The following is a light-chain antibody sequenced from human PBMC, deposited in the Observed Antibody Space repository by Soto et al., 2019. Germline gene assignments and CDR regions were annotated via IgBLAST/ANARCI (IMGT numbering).Light chain of an antibody. V-gene: IGKV3-11*01. CDR2: EAS. CDR3: QQRSNWPRT. CDR1: QSVSGY. Sequence: EIVLTQSPATLSLSPGETATLSCRASQSVSGYLAWYQQKPGQAPRLPIYEASNRATGIPARFSGSASGTDFTLTISSLEPEDFAFYYCQQRSNWPRTFGQGTKVEI. J-gene: IGKJ1*01.